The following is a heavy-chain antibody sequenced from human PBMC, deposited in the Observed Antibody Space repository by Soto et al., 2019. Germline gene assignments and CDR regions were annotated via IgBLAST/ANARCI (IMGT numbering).Heavy chain of an antibody. J-gene: IGHJ3*02. D-gene: IGHD2-15*01. CDR1: VGSISSNDYW. V-gene: IGHV4-30-4*01. CDR3: ARQYCSGGSCHSAFDI. CDR2: IYYSETT. Sequence: SETLSLTCTVAVGSISSNDYWWSCIRQPPGKGLEWIGYIYYSETTYYNPSLRSRLTISIDTSKNQFSLKLSSVSAADTAVYYCARQYCSGGSCHSAFDICGHGTMVT.